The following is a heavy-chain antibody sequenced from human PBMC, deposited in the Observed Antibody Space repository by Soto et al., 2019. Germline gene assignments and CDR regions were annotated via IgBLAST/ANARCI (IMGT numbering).Heavy chain of an antibody. J-gene: IGHJ4*02. CDR3: ARMNYYDTSGYPFDY. CDR2: IFYSGST. Sequence: PSETLSLTCTVSGGSISSSSYYWGWIRQPPGKGLEWIGSIFYSGSTYYNPSLKSRATISVDTSKNQFSLKLSSVTAADTAVYYCARMNYYDTSGYPFDYWGQGMMVTVSS. CDR1: GGSISSSSYY. D-gene: IGHD3-22*01. V-gene: IGHV4-39*07.